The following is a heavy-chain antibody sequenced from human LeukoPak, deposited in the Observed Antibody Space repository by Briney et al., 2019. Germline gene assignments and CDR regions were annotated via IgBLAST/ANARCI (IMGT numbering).Heavy chain of an antibody. Sequence: SETLSLTCTVSGGSFSSSSYYWGWIRQPPGKGLEWIGSFYYSGSTYYNPSLKSRVTISVDTSKNQFSLKPSSVTAADTAIYYCARIDGGHHLSPFDYWGQGTLVTVSS. V-gene: IGHV4-39*01. CDR1: GGSFSSSSYY. CDR3: ARIDGGHHLSPFDY. CDR2: FYYSGST. D-gene: IGHD4-23*01. J-gene: IGHJ4*02.